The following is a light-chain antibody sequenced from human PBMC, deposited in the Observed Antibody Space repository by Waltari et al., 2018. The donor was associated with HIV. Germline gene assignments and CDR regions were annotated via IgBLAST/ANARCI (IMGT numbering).Light chain of an antibody. CDR2: QDT. J-gene: IGLJ2*01. CDR1: RLWNKY. CDR3: QTWDSNYVV. Sequence: SSELTQPPSVSVSAGLTAILTCSGDRLWNKYACWYQQKPCQRPVLFIYQDTKRPSGIPGRLSGSNSGTTGTLTIGGNQAMDECEYYCQTWDSNYVVFGGGTKLTVL. V-gene: IGLV3-1*01.